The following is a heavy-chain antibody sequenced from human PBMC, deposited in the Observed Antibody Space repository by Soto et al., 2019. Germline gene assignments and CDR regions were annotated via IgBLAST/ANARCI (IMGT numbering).Heavy chain of an antibody. CDR3: AKGIVVVLTSHYYYYYGMDV. CDR2: ISGSGGST. J-gene: IGHJ6*02. Sequence: EVQLLESGGGLVQPGGSLRLSCAASGFTFSSYAMSWVRQAPGKGLEWVSAISGSGGSTYYADSVKGRFTISRDNSKNTLYLQMNSLRAEDTAVYYCAKGIVVVLTSHYYYYYGMDVWGQGTTVTVSS. V-gene: IGHV3-23*01. CDR1: GFTFSSYA. D-gene: IGHD3-22*01.